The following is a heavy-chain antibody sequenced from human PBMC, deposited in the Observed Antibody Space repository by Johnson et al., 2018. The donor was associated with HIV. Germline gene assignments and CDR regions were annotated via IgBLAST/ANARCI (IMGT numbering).Heavy chain of an antibody. CDR1: GFTFNTYA. CDR3: AKDLSDSSGYHDAFDI. J-gene: IGHJ3*02. Sequence: QVQLVESGGGVVQPGRSLRLSCAASGFTFNTYAMHWVRQAPGTGLEWVAVIYTGGSTYYADSVKGRFTISRDNSKNTLYLQMNSLRAEDTAVYYCAKDLSDSSGYHDAFDIWGQGTMVTVSS. V-gene: IGHV3-30*14. D-gene: IGHD3-22*01. CDR2: IYTGGST.